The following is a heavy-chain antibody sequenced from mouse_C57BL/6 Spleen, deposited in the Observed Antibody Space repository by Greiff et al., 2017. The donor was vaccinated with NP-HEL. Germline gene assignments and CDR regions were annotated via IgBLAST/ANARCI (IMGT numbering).Heavy chain of an antibody. CDR2: TFYSGIT. CDR3: ARASYYSNYGDAMDY. Sequence: EVKLMESGPSLVRPSQTLSLTCTVTGFSINSDCYWIWIRQFPGNKLEYIGYTFYSGITYYNPSLESRTYITRDTSKNQFSLKLSSVTTEDTATYYCARASYYSNYGDAMDYWGQGTSVTVSS. V-gene: IGHV3-3*01. D-gene: IGHD2-5*01. CDR1: GFSINSDCY. J-gene: IGHJ4*01.